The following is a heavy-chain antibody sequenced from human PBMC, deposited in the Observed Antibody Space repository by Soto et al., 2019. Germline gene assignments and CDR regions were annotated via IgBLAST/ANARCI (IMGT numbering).Heavy chain of an antibody. Sequence: QVQLVQSGAEVKKPGSSVKVSCKASGGTFSSYAISWVRQAPGQGLEWMGGIIPIFGTANYAQKFQGRVTMTRDTSISTAYMGLSRLRSDDTAVYYCARVSTINYYYGMDVWGQGTTVTVSS. J-gene: IGHJ6*02. CDR2: IIPIFGTA. D-gene: IGHD2-21*01. V-gene: IGHV1-69*06. CDR3: ARVSTINYYYGMDV. CDR1: GGTFSSYA.